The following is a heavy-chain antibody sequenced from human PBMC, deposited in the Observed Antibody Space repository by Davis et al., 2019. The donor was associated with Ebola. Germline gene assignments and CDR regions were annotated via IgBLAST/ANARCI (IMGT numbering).Heavy chain of an antibody. CDR1: GGSSSGYY. D-gene: IGHD3-3*01. Sequence: SETLSLTCAVYGGSSSGYYWSWIRQPPGKGLEWIGEINHSGSTNYNPSLKSLVTISVDTSKNQFSLKLSSVTAADTAVYYFARLRYDLHGMDVWGQGTTVTVSS. V-gene: IGHV4-34*01. CDR3: ARLRYDLHGMDV. J-gene: IGHJ6*02. CDR2: INHSGST.